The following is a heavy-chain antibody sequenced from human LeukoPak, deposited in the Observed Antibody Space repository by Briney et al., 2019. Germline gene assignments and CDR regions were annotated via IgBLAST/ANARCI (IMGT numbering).Heavy chain of an antibody. CDR1: GFTFSSYA. Sequence: GGSLRLSCAASGFTFSSYAMNWVRQAPGKGLEWVSAISGSGGSTYYADSVKGRFTISRDNSKNTLYLQMNSLRAEDTAVYYCATTVTTGGYFDYWGQGTLVTVSS. CDR2: ISGSGGST. V-gene: IGHV3-23*01. D-gene: IGHD4-17*01. CDR3: ATTVTTGGYFDY. J-gene: IGHJ4*02.